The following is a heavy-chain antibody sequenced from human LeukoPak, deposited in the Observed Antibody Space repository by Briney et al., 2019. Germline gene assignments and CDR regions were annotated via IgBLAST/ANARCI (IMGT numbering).Heavy chain of an antibody. J-gene: IGHJ6*04. Sequence: ASVTVSCKASGYTFTSYGISWVRQAPGQGLEWMGWISAYNGNTNYAQKLQGRVTITKDTSTSTAYMDLSSLRSDDTGVYYCARVRMYYYGMDVWGKGTTVTVSS. CDR3: ARVRMYYYGMDV. CDR1: GYTFTSYG. V-gene: IGHV1-18*01. CDR2: ISAYNGNT.